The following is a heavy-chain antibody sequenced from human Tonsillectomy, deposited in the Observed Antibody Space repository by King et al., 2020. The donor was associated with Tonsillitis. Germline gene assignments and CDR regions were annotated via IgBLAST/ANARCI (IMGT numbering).Heavy chain of an antibody. V-gene: IGHV1-46*03. CDR2: INPSGGTT. J-gene: IGHJ5*02. CDR3: ARDQKYSSGWYGILLDP. D-gene: IGHD6-19*01. CDR1: GYTFTSYY. Sequence: QLVQSGAEVKKPGASVKVSCKASGYTFTSYYIHWVRQAPGQGLEWMGIINPSGGTTNYAQKFQGRVTVTRDTSTSTVYMELSSLRSEDTAVYYCARDQKYSSGWYGILLDPWGQGTLVTVSS.